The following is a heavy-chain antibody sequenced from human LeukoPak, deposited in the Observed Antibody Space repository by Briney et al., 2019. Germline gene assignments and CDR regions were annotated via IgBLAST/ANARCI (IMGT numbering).Heavy chain of an antibody. J-gene: IGHJ4*02. CDR1: GLTFSSYA. CDR2: ISGSGGRT. V-gene: IGHV3-23*01. D-gene: IGHD3-16*01. CDR3: AKLSGYDYVWGKSLFDY. Sequence: GGSLRLSCAASGLTFSSYAMSWVRQAPGKGLEWVSAISGSGGRTYYADSVKGRFTISRDNSKNTLYLQMNSLRAEDTAVYYCAKLSGYDYVWGKSLFDYWGQGTLVTVSS.